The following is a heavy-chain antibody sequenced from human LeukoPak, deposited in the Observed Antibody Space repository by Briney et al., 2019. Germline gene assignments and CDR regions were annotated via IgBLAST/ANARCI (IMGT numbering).Heavy chain of an antibody. CDR3: VRDFEWSFDT. Sequence: PGGSLRLSCVASGFTFSSYSMNWVRQPPGKGLEWVSSIFPSGGEIHYADSVRGRFTISRDNSKSTLYLQMNSLRPEDTALYYCVRDFEWSFDTWDQGTLVTVSS. V-gene: IGHV3-21*01. CDR2: IFPSGGEI. D-gene: IGHD3-3*01. CDR1: GFTFSSYS. J-gene: IGHJ4*02.